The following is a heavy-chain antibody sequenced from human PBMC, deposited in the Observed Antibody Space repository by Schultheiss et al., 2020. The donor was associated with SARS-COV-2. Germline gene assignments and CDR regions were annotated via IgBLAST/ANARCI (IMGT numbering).Heavy chain of an antibody. D-gene: IGHD6-19*01. CDR3: ARDSGIAVAV. CDR1: GGSISSYY. J-gene: IGHJ4*02. CDR2: IYHSGST. V-gene: IGHV4-59*01. Sequence: SETLSLTCTVSGGSISSYYWSWIRQPPGKGLEWIGSIYHSGSTNYNPSLKSRVTISVDTSKNQFSLKLSSVTAADTAVYYCARDSGIAVAVWGQGTLVTVSS.